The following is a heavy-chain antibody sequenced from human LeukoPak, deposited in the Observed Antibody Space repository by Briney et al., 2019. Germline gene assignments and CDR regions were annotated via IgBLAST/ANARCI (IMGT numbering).Heavy chain of an antibody. Sequence: PGGSLRLSCAASGFTFSSYEINWVRQAPGKGLEWVSYISSSGSTIYYADSVKGRFTISRDNSKNTLYLQMNSLRAEDTAVYYCAKDELTSGYYWGYWGQGTLVTVSS. D-gene: IGHD3-22*01. CDR2: ISSSGSTI. V-gene: IGHV3-48*03. J-gene: IGHJ4*02. CDR1: GFTFSSYE. CDR3: AKDELTSGYYWGY.